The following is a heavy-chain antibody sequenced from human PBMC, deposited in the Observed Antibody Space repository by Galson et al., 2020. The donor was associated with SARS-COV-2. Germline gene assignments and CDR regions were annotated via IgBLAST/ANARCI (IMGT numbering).Heavy chain of an antibody. D-gene: IGHD3-3*01. V-gene: IGHV3-30*02. Sequence: GGSLRLSCAASGFTFSSYGMHWVRQAPGKRLEWVAFIRSDGSNKYYADSVKGRFTISRDNSKNTLYLQMNSLRAEDTAVYYCAKVIGRFLDLGYFDYWGQGTLVTVSS. J-gene: IGHJ4*02. CDR2: IRSDGSNK. CDR1: GFTFSSYG. CDR3: AKVIGRFLDLGYFDY.